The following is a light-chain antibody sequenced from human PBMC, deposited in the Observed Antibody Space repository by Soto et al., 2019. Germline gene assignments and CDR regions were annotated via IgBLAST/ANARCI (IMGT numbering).Light chain of an antibody. Sequence: EIVFNQSLGTLSLSPGERATLSCRASQSVSSSYLAWYQQKPGQAPRLLIYGASSRATGIPDRFSGSGSGTDFTLTISRLEPEDCAVYYCQQYAGSRSTFGGGTIVDIK. J-gene: IGKJ4*01. CDR3: QQYAGSRST. CDR1: QSVSSSY. CDR2: GAS. V-gene: IGKV3-20*01.